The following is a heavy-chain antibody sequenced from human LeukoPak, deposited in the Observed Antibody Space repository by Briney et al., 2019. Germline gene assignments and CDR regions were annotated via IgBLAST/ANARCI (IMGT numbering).Heavy chain of an antibody. V-gene: IGHV4-31*03. CDR3: ARYTAMVAFHAHGFDI. D-gene: IGHD5-18*01. Sequence: SQTLSLTCTVSGGSISSGGYYWSWIRQHPGKGLEWIGYIYYSGSANYNPSLKSRVTISVDTSKNQFSLKLSSVTAADTAVYYCARYTAMVAFHAHGFDIWGQGTMVTVSS. J-gene: IGHJ3*02. CDR2: IYYSGSA. CDR1: GGSISSGGYY.